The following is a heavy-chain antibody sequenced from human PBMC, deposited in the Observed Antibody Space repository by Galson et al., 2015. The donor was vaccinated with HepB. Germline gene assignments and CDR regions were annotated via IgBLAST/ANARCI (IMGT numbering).Heavy chain of an antibody. Sequence: SLRLSCAASGFTFSSYWMSWVRQAPGKGLEWVANIKEDGSEKHYVDSVKGRFSISRDNAKNSLYLQMNSLRAEDTAVYYCARQLGFCSSSSCQPWFDPWGQGTLVTVSS. CDR1: GFTFSSYW. CDR2: IKEDGSEK. V-gene: IGHV3-7*03. D-gene: IGHD2-2*01. J-gene: IGHJ5*02. CDR3: ARQLGFCSSSSCQPWFDP.